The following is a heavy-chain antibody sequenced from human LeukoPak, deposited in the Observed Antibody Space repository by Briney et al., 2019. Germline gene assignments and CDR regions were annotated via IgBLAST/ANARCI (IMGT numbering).Heavy chain of an antibody. CDR2: TYYRSKWYN. CDR1: GDSVSGNSAA. CDR3: ARGTAMVLPYYYYGMDV. Sequence: SQTLSLTCAISGDSVSGNSAAWNWIGQSPSRGLEWLGRTYYRSKWYNDYAVSVKSRITINPDTSKNQFSLQLNSVTPEDTAVYYCARGTAMVLPYYYYGMDVWGQGTTVTVSS. J-gene: IGHJ6*02. V-gene: IGHV6-1*01. D-gene: IGHD5-18*01.